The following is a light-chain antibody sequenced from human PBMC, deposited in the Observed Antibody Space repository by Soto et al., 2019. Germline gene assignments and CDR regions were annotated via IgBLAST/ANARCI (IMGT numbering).Light chain of an antibody. V-gene: IGLV1-40*01. Sequence: QSVLTQPPSVSGAPGQRVTISCTGSSSNIGAGYDVHWYQQLPGTAPKLLIYGSSNRPSGVPDRFSGSKSGTSASLAITGLQAEDEADYYCAAWDDSLNGRAFGGGTKLTVL. CDR1: SSNIGAGYD. CDR3: AAWDDSLNGRA. CDR2: GSS. J-gene: IGLJ3*02.